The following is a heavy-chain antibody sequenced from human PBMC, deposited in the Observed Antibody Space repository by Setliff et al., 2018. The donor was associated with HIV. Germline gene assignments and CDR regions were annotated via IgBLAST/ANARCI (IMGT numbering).Heavy chain of an antibody. CDR1: GGSISSASYY. CDR3: ARAISPQYYGSSGYYVA. CDR2: IYTSGST. Sequence: PSETLSLTCTVSGGSISSASYYWSWIRQPAGKGLEWIGRIYTSGSTNYNPSLKSRVTISVDTSKNQFSLKLNSVTAADTAVYYCARAISPQYYGSSGYYVAWGQGTLVTVSS. D-gene: IGHD3-22*01. V-gene: IGHV4-61*02. J-gene: IGHJ5*02.